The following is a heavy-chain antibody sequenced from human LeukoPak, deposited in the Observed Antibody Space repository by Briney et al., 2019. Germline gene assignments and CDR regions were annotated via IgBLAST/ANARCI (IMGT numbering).Heavy chain of an antibody. Sequence: GRSLRLSCAASGFTFDDYAMHWVRQAPGKGLEWVSGVSWNSGSIGYGDSVKGRFTISRDNAKNSLYLQMNSLRAEDTALYYCAKDRYCSSTSCHRGFDPWGQGTLVTVSS. D-gene: IGHD2-2*01. J-gene: IGHJ5*02. CDR2: VSWNSGSI. CDR3: AKDRYCSSTSCHRGFDP. CDR1: GFTFDDYA. V-gene: IGHV3-9*01.